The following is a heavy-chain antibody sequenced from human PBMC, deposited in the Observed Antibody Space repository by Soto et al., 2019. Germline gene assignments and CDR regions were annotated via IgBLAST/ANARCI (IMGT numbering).Heavy chain of an antibody. J-gene: IGHJ4*02. Sequence: PGGSLRLSCAASGFTFSSFAMSWVRQAPGKGLEWVSAISGSGGSTYYADSVKGRFTISRDNSKNTLYLQMNSLRAEDTAVYYCAKDEVESWTMTPLDYWGQGTLVTVSS. CDR1: GFTFSSFA. D-gene: IGHD6-13*01. CDR2: ISGSGGST. V-gene: IGHV3-23*01. CDR3: AKDEVESWTMTPLDY.